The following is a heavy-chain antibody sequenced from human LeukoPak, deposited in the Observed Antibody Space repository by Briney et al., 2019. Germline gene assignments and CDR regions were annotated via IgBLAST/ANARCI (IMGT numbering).Heavy chain of an antibody. CDR2: ISWNSGSI. D-gene: IGHD1-26*01. J-gene: IGHJ6*02. CDR3: AKSVGSYGRYYGMDV. V-gene: IGHV3-9*01. CDR1: GFTFDDYA. Sequence: PGGSLRISCAASGFTFDDYAMHWVRQAPGKGLEWVSGISWNSGSIGYADSVKGRFTISRDNAKNSLYLQMNSLRAEDTALYYCAKSVGSYGRYYGMDVWGQGTTVTVSS.